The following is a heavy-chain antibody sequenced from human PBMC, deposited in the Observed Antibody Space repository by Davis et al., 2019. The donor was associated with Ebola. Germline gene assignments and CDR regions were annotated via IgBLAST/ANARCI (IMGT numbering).Heavy chain of an antibody. V-gene: IGHV2-5*01. CDR2: IYDNGGK. CDR3: AHVGDGASVRFDY. J-gene: IGHJ4*02. Sequence: SGPTLVKPTPTLTLTCTVSGFSLSTRGVGVGWIRQLPGEALEWLALIYDNGGKRYNPSLKSRLTITKDTSKMQVVLTVTNIDPVDTAIYYCAHVGDGASVRFDYWGQGTLVTVSS. CDR1: GFSLSTRGVG. D-gene: IGHD3-16*01.